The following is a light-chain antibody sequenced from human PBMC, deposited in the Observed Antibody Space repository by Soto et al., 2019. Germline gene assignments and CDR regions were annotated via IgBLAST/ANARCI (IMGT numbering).Light chain of an antibody. V-gene: IGKV1-12*01. CDR2: GAS. J-gene: IGKJ3*01. CDR3: QQAFRFPCT. CDR1: QDISRY. Sequence: DIQMTQSPSSVSASVGDRVTFTCRASQDISRYLAWYQQKPGKAPKLLIYGASNLQSGVPSRFSGSGSGTDFTLAINTLQPEDFATYYCQQAFRFPCTFGPGTTVDI.